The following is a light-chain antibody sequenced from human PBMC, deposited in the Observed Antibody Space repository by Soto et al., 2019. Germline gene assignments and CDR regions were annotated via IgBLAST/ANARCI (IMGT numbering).Light chain of an antibody. CDR3: SSYAGNNIHYV. CDR1: STDVGGHNY. CDR2: EVS. V-gene: IGLV2-8*01. Sequence: QSVLTQPPSASGSAGQSVTISCTGTSTDVGGHNYVSWYQQHPGKAPKLMIYEVSKRPSGVPDRFSGSKSGSTASLTVSGLQAEDEADYYCSSYAGNNIHYVFGTGTKATVL. J-gene: IGLJ1*01.